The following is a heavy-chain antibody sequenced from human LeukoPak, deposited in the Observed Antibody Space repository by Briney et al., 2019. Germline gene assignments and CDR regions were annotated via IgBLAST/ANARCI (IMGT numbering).Heavy chain of an antibody. Sequence: GGSLRLSCAASGFTFSSYSMNWVRQAPGKGLEWVSSISSSSYIYYADSVKGRFTISRDNAKNSLYLQMSSLRAEDTAVYYCAKDRDCTNGVCYTFDYWGQGTLVTVSS. V-gene: IGHV3-21*01. D-gene: IGHD2-8*01. CDR1: GFTFSSYS. CDR3: AKDRDCTNGVCYTFDY. CDR2: ISSSSYI. J-gene: IGHJ4*02.